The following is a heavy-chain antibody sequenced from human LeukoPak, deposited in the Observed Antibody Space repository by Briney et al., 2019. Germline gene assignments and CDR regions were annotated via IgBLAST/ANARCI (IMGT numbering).Heavy chain of an antibody. Sequence: PGGSLRLSCEASGFTRNKYWMHWVRQAPGKGLVWVSRITGDGSDIAYADSVKGRFTVSRDDAKNTLFLQMTSLRVEDTAIYYCARDAYTTTSNWLDPWGQGTLVTVSS. CDR3: ARDAYTTTSNWLDP. CDR1: GFTRNKYW. D-gene: IGHD4-17*01. V-gene: IGHV3-74*01. J-gene: IGHJ5*02. CDR2: ITGDGSDI.